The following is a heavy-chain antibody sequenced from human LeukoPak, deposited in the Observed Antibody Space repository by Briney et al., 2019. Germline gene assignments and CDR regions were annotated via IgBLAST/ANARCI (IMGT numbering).Heavy chain of an antibody. J-gene: IGHJ4*02. CDR2: IYQSGST. V-gene: IGHV4-59*12. CDR1: GGSISNYY. Sequence: PSETLSLTCTVSGGSISNYYWSWIRQPPGKGLEWIGYIYQSGSTDYNPSLKSRVTISVDKSKNQFSLKLSSVTAADTAVYYCARDDNIRFDYWGQGTLVTVSS. CDR3: ARDDNIRFDY. D-gene: IGHD2/OR15-2a*01.